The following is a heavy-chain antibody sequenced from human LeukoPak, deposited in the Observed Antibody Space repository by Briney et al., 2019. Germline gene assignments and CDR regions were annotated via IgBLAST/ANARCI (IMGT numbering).Heavy chain of an antibody. D-gene: IGHD3-10*01. J-gene: IGHJ4*02. CDR2: IIPIFGTA. V-gene: IGHV1-69*13. Sequence: GASVKVSCKASGYTFTSYGISWVRQAPGQGLEWMGGIIPIFGTANYAQKFQGRVTITADESTSTAYMELSSLRSEDTAVYYCARESSLTVRGVIMNYFDYWGQGTLVTVSS. CDR3: ARESSLTVRGVIMNYFDY. CDR1: GYTFTSYG.